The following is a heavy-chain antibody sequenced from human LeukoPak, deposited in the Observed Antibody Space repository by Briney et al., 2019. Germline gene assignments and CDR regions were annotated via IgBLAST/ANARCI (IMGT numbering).Heavy chain of an antibody. CDR2: IYYSGST. J-gene: IGHJ5*02. CDR3: ARNRITIDENWFDP. V-gene: IGHV4-39*01. CDR1: GGSISSSSYY. Sequence: SETLSLTCTVSGGSISSSSYYWGWIRQPPGKGLEWIGSIYYSGSTYYNPSLNSRVTISVDTSKNQFSLKLSSVTAADTAVYYCARNRITIDENWFDPWGQGTLVTVSS. D-gene: IGHD3-9*01.